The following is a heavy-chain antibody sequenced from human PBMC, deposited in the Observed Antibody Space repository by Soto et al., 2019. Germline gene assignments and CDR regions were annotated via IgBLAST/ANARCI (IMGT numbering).Heavy chain of an antibody. J-gene: IGHJ4*02. D-gene: IGHD3-16*01. CDR1: GFNVMSYW. V-gene: IGHV3-7*01. Sequence: GGSLRLSCAVSGFNVMSYWMSWVRQAPGKGLEWVASVKEDGSELYYLHSVRGRFSMTRDSAGNALHLTMNYLSAEDTGGYFCARDIGFDYVNWGQGIPVTVSS. CDR3: ARDIGFDYVN. CDR2: VKEDGSEL.